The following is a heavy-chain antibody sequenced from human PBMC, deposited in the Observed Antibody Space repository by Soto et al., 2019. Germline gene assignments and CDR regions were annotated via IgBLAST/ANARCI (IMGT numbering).Heavy chain of an antibody. CDR1: GFTFSNYG. V-gene: IGHV3-30*18. J-gene: IGHJ4*02. CDR2: ISHDGGNK. Sequence: QVQLVESGGDLVQPGRSLRLSCAASGFTFSNYGMQWVRQAPGKGLEWVAVISHDGGNKYYADSVKGRFTISRDNSKNTLYLQMNSLRAEDTAVYFCAKERDEYISSSFDYWGQGTLVTVSS. CDR3: AKERDEYISSSFDY. D-gene: IGHD6-6*01.